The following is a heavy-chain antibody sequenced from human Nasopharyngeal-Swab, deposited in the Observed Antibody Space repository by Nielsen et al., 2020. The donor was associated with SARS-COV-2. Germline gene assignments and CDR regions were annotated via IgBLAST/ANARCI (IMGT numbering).Heavy chain of an antibody. V-gene: IGHV3-23*01. J-gene: IGHJ6*02. Sequence: IRQPPGEGLEWGSAISGSGGSTYYADSVKGRFTISRDNSKNTLYLQMNSLRAEDTAVYYCAREYYDILTGYLQAYYYVMDVWGQGTTVTVSS. CDR2: ISGSGGST. D-gene: IGHD3-9*01. CDR3: AREYYDILTGYLQAYYYVMDV.